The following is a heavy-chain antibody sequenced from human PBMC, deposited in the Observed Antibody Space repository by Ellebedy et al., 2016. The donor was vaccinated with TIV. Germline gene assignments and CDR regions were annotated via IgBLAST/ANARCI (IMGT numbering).Heavy chain of an antibody. J-gene: IGHJ6*02. Sequence: AASVKVSCKASGYTFSNSGITWVRQAPGQGLEWMGWISAYNGNTNYAQKLQGRVTMTTDTSTSTAYMELRSLRSDDTAVYYCARGGIVVVPAAMMGDYYYYGMDVWGQGTTVTVSS. V-gene: IGHV1-18*01. D-gene: IGHD2-2*01. CDR3: ARGGIVVVPAAMMGDYYYYGMDV. CDR1: GYTFSNSG. CDR2: ISAYNGNT.